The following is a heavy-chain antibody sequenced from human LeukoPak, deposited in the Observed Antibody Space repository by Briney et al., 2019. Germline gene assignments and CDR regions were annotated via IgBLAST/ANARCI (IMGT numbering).Heavy chain of an antibody. CDR1: GGSISSYY. J-gene: IGHJ4*02. Sequence: SETLSLTCTVSGGSISSYYWSWIRQPPGKGLEWIGYIYYSGSTYYNPSLKSRVTISVDTSKNQFSLKLSSVTAADTAVYYCARHTTSSGWSPFDYWGQGTLVTVSS. D-gene: IGHD6-19*01. CDR3: ARHTTSSGWSPFDY. CDR2: IYYSGST. V-gene: IGHV4-59*08.